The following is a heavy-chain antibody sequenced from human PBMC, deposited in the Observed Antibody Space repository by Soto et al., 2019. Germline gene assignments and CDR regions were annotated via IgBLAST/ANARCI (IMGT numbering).Heavy chain of an antibody. J-gene: IGHJ5*02. CDR2: IYYSENT. Sequence: SETLSLTCTVSGGSISSGGYYWGWIRQHPGKGLEWIGYIYYSENTYYNPSLKSRVTISVDTSKNQFSLKLSSVTAADTAAYYCVRDRGGVVPGRFDPWGQGTLVTVSS. D-gene: IGHD2-2*01. CDR3: VRDRGGVVPGRFDP. V-gene: IGHV4-31*03. CDR1: GGSISSGGYY.